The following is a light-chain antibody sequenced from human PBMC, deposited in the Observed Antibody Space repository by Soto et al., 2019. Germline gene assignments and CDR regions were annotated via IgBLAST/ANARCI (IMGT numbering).Light chain of an antibody. CDR1: SSNIGSKT. CDR3: AAWDDSLNGVV. CDR2: SNN. Sequence: QTVVTQPPSASGTPGQRVTISCSGSSSNIGSKTVNWYQQLPGTAPKLLTYSNNQRPSGVPDRFSGSKSGTSASLAISGLQSEDEADYYCAAWDDSLNGVVFGGGTKVTVL. J-gene: IGLJ2*01. V-gene: IGLV1-44*01.